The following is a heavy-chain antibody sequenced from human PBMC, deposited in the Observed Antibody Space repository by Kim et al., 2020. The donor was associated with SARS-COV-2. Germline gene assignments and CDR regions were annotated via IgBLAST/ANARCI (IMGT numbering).Heavy chain of an antibody. CDR3: VKVTPWKRMVAATPASQSLDAFDI. CDR2: ISSNGGST. Sequence: GGSLRLSCSASGFTFSSYAMHWVRQAPGKGLEYVSAISSNGGSTYYADSVKGRFTISRDNSKNTLYLQMSSLRAEDTAVYYCVKVTPWKRMVAATPASQSLDAFDIWGQGTMVTVSS. J-gene: IGHJ3*02. D-gene: IGHD2-15*01. CDR1: GFTFSSYA. V-gene: IGHV3-64D*09.